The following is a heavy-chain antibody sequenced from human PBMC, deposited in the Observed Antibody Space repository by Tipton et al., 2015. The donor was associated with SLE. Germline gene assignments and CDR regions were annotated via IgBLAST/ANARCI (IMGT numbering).Heavy chain of an antibody. Sequence: SLRLSCAASGFTFSSYEMNWVRQAPGKGLEWVSYISSSGSTIYYADAVKGRFTISRDNAKNSLYLQMNSLRAEDTAVYYCARDGTYCGDDCLMGDYFQHWGQGTLVTVSS. D-gene: IGHD2-21*01. V-gene: IGHV3-48*03. J-gene: IGHJ1*01. CDR2: ISSSGSTI. CDR1: GFTFSSYE. CDR3: ARDGTYCGDDCLMGDYFQH.